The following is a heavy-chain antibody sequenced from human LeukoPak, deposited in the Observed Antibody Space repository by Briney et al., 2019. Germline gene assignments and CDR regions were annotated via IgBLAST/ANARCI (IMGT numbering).Heavy chain of an antibody. J-gene: IGHJ5*02. V-gene: IGHV1-2*02. D-gene: IGHD3-10*01. CDR3: ARESTAGTDWFDP. CDR2: NNPNSGGT. Sequence: GASVKVSCKASGYTFTGYYMHWVRQAPGQGREWMGWNNPNSGGTNYTQKFQGRVTMTRATSISTASMELRRLRSDDTAVYYCARESTAGTDWFDPWGQGTLVTVSS. CDR1: GYTFTGYY.